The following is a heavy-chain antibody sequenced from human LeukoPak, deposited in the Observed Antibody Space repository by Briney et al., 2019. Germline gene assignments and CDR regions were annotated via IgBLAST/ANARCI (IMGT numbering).Heavy chain of an antibody. D-gene: IGHD3-3*01. J-gene: IGHJ4*02. CDR2: ISGSGGST. CDR3: AKVRYDFWSGYSDY. Sequence: PGGSLRLSCAASGFTFSSYAMSWVRQAPGKGLEWVSAISGSGGSTYYADSVKGRFTISRDNSKNTLYLQMNSLRAEDTAVYYCAKVRYDFWSGYSDYWGQGSLVTVSS. V-gene: IGHV3-23*01. CDR1: GFTFSSYA.